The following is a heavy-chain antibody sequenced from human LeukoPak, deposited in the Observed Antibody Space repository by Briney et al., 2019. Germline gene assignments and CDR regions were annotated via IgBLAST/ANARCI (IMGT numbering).Heavy chain of an antibody. Sequence: SETLSLTCTVSGGSVSSGSYYWSWIRQPPGKGLEWIGYIYYSGSTNYNPSLKSRVTISVDTSKNQFSLKLSSVTAADTAVYYCARGRDYDILTGYFYFDYWGQGTLVTVSS. CDR3: ARGRDYDILTGYFYFDY. V-gene: IGHV4-61*01. D-gene: IGHD3-9*01. CDR2: IYYSGST. CDR1: GGSVSSGSYY. J-gene: IGHJ4*02.